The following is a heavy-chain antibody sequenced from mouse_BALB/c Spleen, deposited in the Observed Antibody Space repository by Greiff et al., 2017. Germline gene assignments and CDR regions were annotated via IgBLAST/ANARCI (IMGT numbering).Heavy chain of an antibody. CDR3: ARFYGNYLDY. CDR1: GFNIKDTY. D-gene: IGHD2-1*01. J-gene: IGHJ2*01. CDR2: IDPANGNT. Sequence: VHVKQSGAELVKPGASVKLSCTASGFNIKDTYMHWVKQRPEQGLEWIGRIDPANGNTKYDPKFQGKATITADTSSNTAYLQLSSLTSEDTAVYYCARFYGNYLDYWGQGTTLTVSS. V-gene: IGHV14-3*02.